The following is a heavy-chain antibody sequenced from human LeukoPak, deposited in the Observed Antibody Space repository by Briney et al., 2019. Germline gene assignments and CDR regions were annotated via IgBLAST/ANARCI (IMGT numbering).Heavy chain of an antibody. J-gene: IGHJ5*02. D-gene: IGHD3-10*01. CDR2: IYISGST. Sequence: KTSETLSLTCTVSGGSISSGSYYWSWIRQPAGKGLEWIGHIYISGSTNYKPSLKSRVTISVDTSKNQFSLKLSSVTAADTAVYYCAREVWGSGREFGNWFDPWGQGTLVTVSS. V-gene: IGHV4-61*09. CDR3: AREVWGSGREFGNWFDP. CDR1: GGSISSGSYY.